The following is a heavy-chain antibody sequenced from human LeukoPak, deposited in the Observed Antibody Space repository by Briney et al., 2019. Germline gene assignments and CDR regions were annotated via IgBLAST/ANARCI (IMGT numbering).Heavy chain of an antibody. D-gene: IGHD6-19*01. V-gene: IGHV4-39*07. CDR1: GGSISSSSYY. CDR2: IYYSGST. Sequence: SETLSLTCTVSGGSISSSSYYWGWIRQPPGKGLEWIGSIYYSGSTYYNPSLKSRVTISVDTSKNQFSLKLSSVTAADTAVYYCARDGSVAGFHWFDPWGQGTLVTVSS. CDR3: ARDGSVAGFHWFDP. J-gene: IGHJ5*02.